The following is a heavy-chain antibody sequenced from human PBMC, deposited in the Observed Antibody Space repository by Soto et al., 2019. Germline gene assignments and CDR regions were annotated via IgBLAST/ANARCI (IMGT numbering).Heavy chain of an antibody. J-gene: IGHJ4*02. CDR3: ARVADRPGYDY. CDR1: GFTFSSYS. V-gene: IGHV3-48*04. Sequence: GGSLRLSCAASGFTFSSYSMNWVRQAPGKGLEWVSYISSSSTIYYADSVKGRFTISRDNAKNSLYLQMNSLRAEDTAVYYCARVADRPGYDYWGQGTLVTVAS. D-gene: IGHD6-6*01. CDR2: ISSSSTI.